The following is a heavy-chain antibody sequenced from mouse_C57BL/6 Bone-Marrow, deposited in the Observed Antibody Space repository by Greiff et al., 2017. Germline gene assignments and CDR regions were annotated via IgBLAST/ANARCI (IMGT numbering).Heavy chain of an antibody. Sequence: VMLVESGPGLVQPSQSLSITCTVSGFSLTSYGVHWVRQSPGKGLEWLGVIWRGGSTDYNAAFMSRLSITKDNSKSQVFFKMTSLQADDTAIYYCATVYDGYYVGYYAMDYWGQGTSVTVSS. CDR1: GFSLTSYG. V-gene: IGHV2-5*01. J-gene: IGHJ4*01. D-gene: IGHD2-3*01. CDR3: ATVYDGYYVGYYAMDY. CDR2: IWRGGST.